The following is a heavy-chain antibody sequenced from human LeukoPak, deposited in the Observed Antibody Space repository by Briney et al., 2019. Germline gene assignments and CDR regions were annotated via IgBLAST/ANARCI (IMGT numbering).Heavy chain of an antibody. J-gene: IGHJ4*02. CDR3: ASIDGLGIPR. V-gene: IGHV1-69*05. Sequence: ASVKVSCKASGGTFSSYAISWVRQAPGQGLEWMGGIIPIFGTANYAQKFQGRVTITTDESTSTAYMELSSLRSEDTAVYYCASIDGLGIPRWSQGTLVTVSS. D-gene: IGHD7-27*01. CDR1: GGTFSSYA. CDR2: IIPIFGTA.